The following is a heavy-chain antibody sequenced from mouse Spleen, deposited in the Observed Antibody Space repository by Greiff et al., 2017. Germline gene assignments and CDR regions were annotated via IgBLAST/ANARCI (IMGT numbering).Heavy chain of an antibody. CDR1: GYSFTGYY. CDR2: INPSTGGT. Sequence: VQLQQSGPELVKPGASVKISCKASGYSFTGYYMNWVKQSPEKSLEWIGEINPSTGGTTYNQKFKAKATMTVDKSSSTAYMQLKSLTSEDSAVYYCARSPYDYDRYYYAMDDWGQGTSVTVSS. J-gene: IGHJ4*01. D-gene: IGHD2-4*01. V-gene: IGHV1-42*01. CDR3: ARSPYDYDRYYYAMDD.